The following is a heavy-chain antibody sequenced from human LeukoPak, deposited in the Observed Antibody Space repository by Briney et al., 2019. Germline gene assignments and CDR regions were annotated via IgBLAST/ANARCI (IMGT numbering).Heavy chain of an antibody. J-gene: IGHJ4*02. Sequence: GGSLRPSCAASGSTFSSAWMSWVRQAPGKGLEWVGRIKSKTAGGTTDYAAPVKGRFTISRDDSKNTLYLQMNSLKTEDTAVYYCTTTDIVVVPFFDYWGQGTLVTVSS. D-gene: IGHD2-2*01. CDR1: GSTFSSAW. V-gene: IGHV3-15*01. CDR2: IKSKTAGGTT. CDR3: TTTDIVVVPFFDY.